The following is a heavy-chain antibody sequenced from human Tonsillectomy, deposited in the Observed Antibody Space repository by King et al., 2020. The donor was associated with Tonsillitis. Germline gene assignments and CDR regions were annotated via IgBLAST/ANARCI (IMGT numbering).Heavy chain of an antibody. CDR1: GYIFTNYW. J-gene: IGHJ1*01. CDR2: FYPGDSDT. V-gene: IGHV5-51*01. CDR3: ARRYYDGSGPLQH. Sequence: VQLVQSGAEVKKPGESLKISCKVSGYIFTNYWIAWVRQMPGKGLEWMGMFYPGDSDTRYSPSFQGQVTMSADKSISTAYLQGSSLKASDTAIYYCARRYYDGSGPLQHWGQGTLVTVSS. D-gene: IGHD3-22*01.